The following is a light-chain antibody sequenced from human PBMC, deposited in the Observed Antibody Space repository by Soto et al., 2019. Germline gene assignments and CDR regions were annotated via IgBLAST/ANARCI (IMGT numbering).Light chain of an antibody. CDR3: QQTYNTPVT. CDR2: GAS. V-gene: IGKV1-39*01. Sequence: DIQMTQSPASLSASVGDRVTITCRASQSISGYLNWYLQKPGKAPKHLIYGASTLQSRVPSRFTGSGSETSFTLTISSLQPEDFGTYYCQQTYNTPVTFGPGTKVDI. J-gene: IGKJ3*01. CDR1: QSISGY.